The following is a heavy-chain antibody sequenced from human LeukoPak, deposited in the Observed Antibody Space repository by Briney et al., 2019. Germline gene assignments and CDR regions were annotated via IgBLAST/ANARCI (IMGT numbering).Heavy chain of an antibody. J-gene: IGHJ4*02. V-gene: IGHV3-23*01. CDR1: GFTFSNNA. Sequence: GGSLRLSCTSSGFTFSNNAMSWVRQAPGKGLEWVSSIGGSGESTYYGDSVEGRFTISRDNSRNTLYLQMNSLRAEDTALYYCAKDLRTYGTGIYRLPTIIFDYWGQGILVTVSS. D-gene: IGHD3-10*01. CDR3: AKDLRTYGTGIYRLPTIIFDY. CDR2: IGGSGEST.